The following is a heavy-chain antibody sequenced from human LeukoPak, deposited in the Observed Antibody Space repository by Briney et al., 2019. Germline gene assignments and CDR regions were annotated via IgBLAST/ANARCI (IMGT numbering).Heavy chain of an antibody. D-gene: IGHD2-2*01. CDR1: GFTFSTFA. J-gene: IGHJ4*02. V-gene: IGHV3-23*01. CDR3: AKGRRFVVVPAAMDY. Sequence: GGSLRLSCAASGFTFSTFAMIWVRQPPGKGLEWVSSIFPSGGEIHYADSVKGRFTISRDNSKNTLYLQMNSLRAEDTAVYYCAKGRRFVVVPAAMDYWGQGTLVTVSS. CDR2: IFPSGGEI.